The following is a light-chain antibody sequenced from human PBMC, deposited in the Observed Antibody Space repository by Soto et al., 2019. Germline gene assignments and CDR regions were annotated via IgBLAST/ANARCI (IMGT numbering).Light chain of an antibody. J-gene: IGKJ2*01. V-gene: IGKV1-27*01. CDR1: QGISKY. Sequence: DIQMTQSPSSLSASVGDRVTITCRASQGISKYLAWYQQKPGQAPKLLSYAASTLQSGVPSRFSGSGSGTDFTLTVSSLQPEDVATYYCQQYYSAPDTFGQGTKLEI. CDR2: AAS. CDR3: QQYYSAPDT.